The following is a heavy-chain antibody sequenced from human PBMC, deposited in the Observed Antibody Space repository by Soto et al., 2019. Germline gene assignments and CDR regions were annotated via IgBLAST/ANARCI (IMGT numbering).Heavy chain of an antibody. J-gene: IGHJ3*02. Sequence: PGGSLRLSCAASGFTFSSYAMSWVRQAPGKGLEWVSAISGSGGSTYYADSVKGRFTISRDNSKNTLYLQMNSLRAEDTAVYYCAKEGPGYSSGWYPANDAFDIWGQGTTVTVSS. D-gene: IGHD6-19*01. CDR1: GFTFSSYA. V-gene: IGHV3-23*01. CDR3: AKEGPGYSSGWYPANDAFDI. CDR2: ISGSGGST.